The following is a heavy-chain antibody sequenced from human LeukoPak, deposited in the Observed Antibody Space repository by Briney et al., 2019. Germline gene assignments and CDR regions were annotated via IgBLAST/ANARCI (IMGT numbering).Heavy chain of an antibody. D-gene: IGHD3-22*01. CDR2: ISSSSSYI. J-gene: IGHJ5*02. V-gene: IGHV3-21*01. CDR1: GFTFSSYS. Sequence: GGSLRLSCAASGFTFSSYSMNWVRQAPGKGLEWVSSISSSSSYIYYADSVKGRFTISRDNAKNSLYLQMNSLRAEDTAVYYCARDNVEYYYDSSGNWFDPWGQGTLVTVSS. CDR3: ARDNVEYYYDSSGNWFDP.